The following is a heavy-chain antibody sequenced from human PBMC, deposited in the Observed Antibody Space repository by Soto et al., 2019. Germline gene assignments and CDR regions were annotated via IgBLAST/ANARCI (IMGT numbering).Heavy chain of an antibody. V-gene: IGHV3-30-3*01. CDR2: ISYDGSNK. D-gene: IGHD1-26*01. CDR3: ARRGSGSYYDY. Sequence: LRLSCAASGFTFSSYAMHWVRQAPGKGLEWVAVISYDGSNKYYADSVKGRFTISRDNSKNTLYLQMNSLRAEDTAVYYCARRGSGSYYDYWGQGTLVTVSS. J-gene: IGHJ4*02. CDR1: GFTFSSYA.